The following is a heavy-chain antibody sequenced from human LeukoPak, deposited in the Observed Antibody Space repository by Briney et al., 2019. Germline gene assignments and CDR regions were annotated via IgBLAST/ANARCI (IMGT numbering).Heavy chain of an antibody. CDR1: GGTFNNSA. Sequence: ASVKVSCKTSGGTFNNSAISWVRQAPGQGLEWMGRIIPIFGTANYAQKFQGRVTITTDESTSTAYMELSSLRSEDTAVYYCAREERADYYDSSGYYGYWGQGTLVTVSS. J-gene: IGHJ4*02. CDR2: IIPIFGTA. D-gene: IGHD3-22*01. V-gene: IGHV1-69*05. CDR3: AREERADYYDSSGYYGY.